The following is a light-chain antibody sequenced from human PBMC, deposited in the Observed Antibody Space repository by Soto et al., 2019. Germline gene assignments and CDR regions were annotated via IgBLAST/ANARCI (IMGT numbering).Light chain of an antibody. CDR3: QQSHSSPLS. V-gene: IGKV1-39*01. J-gene: IGKJ4*01. CDR1: QSISRN. CDR2: TAS. Sequence: GDRVTITCRASQSISRNLNWYQQKPGIAPELLIYTASNLQSGVPSRFSGSGSGTDFALTISSLQPEDSAVYYCQQSHSSPLSFGGGTKVDIK.